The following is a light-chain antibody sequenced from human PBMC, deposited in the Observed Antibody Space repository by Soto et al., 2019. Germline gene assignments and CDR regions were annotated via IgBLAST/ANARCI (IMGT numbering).Light chain of an antibody. CDR2: DAS. CDR1: QSVSSS. CDR3: QQRSNWPRIT. Sequence: EIVLTQSPATLSLSPGERATLSCRASQSVSSSLAWYQQKPGQAPRLLIYDASNRATGIPARFSGSGSGTDLTLTISSLEPADVVVYYCQQRSNWPRITFGQGTRLEIK. J-gene: IGKJ5*01. V-gene: IGKV3-11*01.